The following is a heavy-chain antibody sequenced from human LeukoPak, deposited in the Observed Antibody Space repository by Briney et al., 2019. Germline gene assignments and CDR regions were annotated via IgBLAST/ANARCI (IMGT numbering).Heavy chain of an antibody. CDR2: IIPILGIA. CDR3: ASSGPYYDSSGYKY. Sequence: SMKVSCKASGGTFSSYAISWVRQAPGQGLEWMGRIIPILGIANYAQKFQGRVTITADKSTSTAYMELSSLRSEDTAVYYCASSGPYYDSSGYKYWGQGTLVTVSS. V-gene: IGHV1-69*04. D-gene: IGHD3-22*01. CDR1: GGTFSSYA. J-gene: IGHJ4*02.